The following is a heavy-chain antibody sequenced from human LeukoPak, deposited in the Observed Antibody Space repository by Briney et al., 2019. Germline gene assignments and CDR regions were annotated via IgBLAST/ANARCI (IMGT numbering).Heavy chain of an antibody. CDR3: ARGFWTGVEY. CDR2: IKSDGSDT. D-gene: IGHD3/OR15-3a*01. CDR1: GFTFSTYW. J-gene: IGHJ4*02. Sequence: SGGSLRLSCAASGFTFSTYWMRWVRHAPGEGLVWVSRIKSDGSDTSYADSVKGRFTISRDNAKNTLYLQMNGLRAEDTAVYYCARGFWTGVEYWGQGALVTVSS. V-gene: IGHV3-74*01.